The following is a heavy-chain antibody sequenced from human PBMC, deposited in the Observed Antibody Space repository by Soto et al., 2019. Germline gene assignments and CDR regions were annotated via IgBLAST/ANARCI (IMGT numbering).Heavy chain of an antibody. CDR1: GFTFRSYG. CDR3: AKYSGRDV. J-gene: IGHJ6*02. D-gene: IGHD2-21*01. CDR2: ISSDGSNK. Sequence: QVQLVESGGCVVQPGRSLRLSCAASGFTFRSYGMHWVRQAPGKGLEWVAVISSDGSNKYYADSVKGRFTISRDNSKNTLYLPMNSLRSEDTAVYYCAKYSGRDVWGRGTTVTVSS. V-gene: IGHV3-30*18.